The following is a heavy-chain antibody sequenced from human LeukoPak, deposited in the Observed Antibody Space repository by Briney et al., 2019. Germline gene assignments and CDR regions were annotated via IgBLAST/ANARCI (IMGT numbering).Heavy chain of an antibody. CDR3: ARASTYCSSTSCYSTDAFDI. CDR1: GGSISRSNW. D-gene: IGHD2-2*01. CDR2: IYHSGTT. Sequence: SETLSLTCAVSGGSISRSNWWSWVRQPPGKGLEWIGEIYHSGTTNYNPSLKSRVTISVDTSKNQFSLKLSSVTAADTAVYYCARASTYCSSTSCYSTDAFDIWGQGTMVTVSS. V-gene: IGHV4-4*02. J-gene: IGHJ3*02.